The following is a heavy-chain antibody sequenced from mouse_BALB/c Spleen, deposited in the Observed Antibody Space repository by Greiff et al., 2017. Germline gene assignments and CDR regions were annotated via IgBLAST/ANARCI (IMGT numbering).Heavy chain of an antibody. CDR2: IDPENGDT. D-gene: IGHD2-1*01. CDR1: GFNIKDYY. V-gene: IGHV14-4*02. J-gene: IGHJ4*01. CDR3: NAGGNYPYYYAMDY. Sequence: EVKLMESGAELVRSGASVKLSCTASGFNIKDYYMHWVKQRPEQGLEWIGWIDPENGDTEYAPKFQGKATMTADTSSNTAYLQLSSLTSEDTAVYYCNAGGNYPYYYAMDYWGQGTSVTVSS.